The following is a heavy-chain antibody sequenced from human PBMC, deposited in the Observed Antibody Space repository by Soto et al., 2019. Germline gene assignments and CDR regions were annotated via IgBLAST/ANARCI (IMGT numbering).Heavy chain of an antibody. J-gene: IGHJ3*01. CDR1: GFSLSTRGVG. CDR3: AHRVVGPGPITRAFDF. D-gene: IGHD2-15*01. Sequence: QITLKESGPTLVQPTQTLTLTCTFSGFSLSTRGVGVGWIRQPPGKALEWLALIYWDGDKRYTPSLKSRLFISKDTSKNQVVLTMTNVDPEDTATYYCAHRVVGPGPITRAFDFWGEGTMVTVSS. V-gene: IGHV2-5*02. CDR2: IYWDGDK.